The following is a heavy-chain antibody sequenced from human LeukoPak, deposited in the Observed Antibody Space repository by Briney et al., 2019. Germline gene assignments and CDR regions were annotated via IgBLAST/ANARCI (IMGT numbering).Heavy chain of an antibody. V-gene: IGHV3-21*01. J-gene: IGHJ4*02. CDR1: GFTFSSYA. CDR2: ISGSSSYI. Sequence: PGGSLRLSCAASGFTFSSYAMSWVRQAPGKGLEWVSSISGSSSYIYYADSVKGRFTISRDNAKNSLYLQMNSLRAEDTAVYYCARDSYGGNQRGIDYWGQGTLVTVSS. CDR3: ARDSYGGNQRGIDY. D-gene: IGHD4-23*01.